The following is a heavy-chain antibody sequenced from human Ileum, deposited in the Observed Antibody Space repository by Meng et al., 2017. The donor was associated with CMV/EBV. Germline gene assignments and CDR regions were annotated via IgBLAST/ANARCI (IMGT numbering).Heavy chain of an antibody. D-gene: IGHD3-3*01. CDR1: GFTFSNAW. CDR2: IKSKTDGGTT. V-gene: IGHV3-15*01. Sequence: GESLKISCAASGFTFSNAWMSWVRPAPGKGLEWVGRIKSKTDGGTTEYAASVKGRFTISRDDSKNTLQLQMNSLKTEDAAVYYCTTDFWSGYYADFNYYYYGMDVWGQGNAGHRLL. CDR3: TTDFWSGYYADFNYYYYGMDV. J-gene: IGHJ6*02.